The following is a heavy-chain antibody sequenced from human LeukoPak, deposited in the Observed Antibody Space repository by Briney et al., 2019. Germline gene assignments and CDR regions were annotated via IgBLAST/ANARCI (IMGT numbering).Heavy chain of an antibody. CDR3: AKEVATILAEYYFDY. CDR1: GFTFSSYG. V-gene: IGHV3-30*02. J-gene: IGHJ4*02. D-gene: IGHD5-24*01. Sequence: GGSLRLSCAASGFTFSSYGMHWVRQAPGKGLEWVAFIRYDGSNKYYADSVKGRSTISRDNSKNTLYLQMNSLRAEDTAVYYCAKEVATILAEYYFDYWGQGTLVTVSS. CDR2: IRYDGSNK.